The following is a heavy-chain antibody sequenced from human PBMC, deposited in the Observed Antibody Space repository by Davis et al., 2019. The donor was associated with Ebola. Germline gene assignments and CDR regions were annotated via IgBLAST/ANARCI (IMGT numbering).Heavy chain of an antibody. J-gene: IGHJ6*02. V-gene: IGHV3-33*08. CDR1: GFTFSSYG. Sequence: GESLKISCAASGFTFSSYGMHWVRQAPGKGLEWVAVIWYDGSNKYYADSVKGRFTISRDNSKNTLYLQMNSLRAEDTAVYYCARDSIWADYGMDVWGQGTTVTVSS. D-gene: IGHD3/OR15-3a*01. CDR3: ARDSIWADYGMDV. CDR2: IWYDGSNK.